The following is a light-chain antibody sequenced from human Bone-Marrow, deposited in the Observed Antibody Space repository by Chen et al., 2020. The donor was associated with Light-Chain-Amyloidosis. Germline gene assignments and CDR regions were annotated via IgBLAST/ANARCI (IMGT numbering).Light chain of an antibody. Sequence: QLALTQPASVSGSPGQSITISCTGTSSDVGGYNHVSWYQQHPDKAPKLMIYEVTNRPSWVPDRFSGSKSDNTASLTISGLHTEDEADYLCSSYTITNTLVFGSGTRVTVL. V-gene: IGLV2-14*01. CDR2: EVT. CDR1: SSDVGGYNH. J-gene: IGLJ1*01. CDR3: SSYTITNTLV.